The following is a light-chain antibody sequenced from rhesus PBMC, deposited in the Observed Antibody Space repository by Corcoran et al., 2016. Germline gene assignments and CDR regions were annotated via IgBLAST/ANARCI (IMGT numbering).Light chain of an antibody. CDR2: GAS. CDR3: QQSNSAPLT. CDR1: QDISRW. V-gene: IGKV1-21*01. Sequence: DIQMTQSPSSLSASVGDRVTITCRASQDISRWLAWYQQKPGKAPNLLIYGASSLQSGVPSRFSGRGSGTDFTFTISSLQPEDFATYFCQQSNSAPLTFGGGTKMEV. J-gene: IGKJ4*01.